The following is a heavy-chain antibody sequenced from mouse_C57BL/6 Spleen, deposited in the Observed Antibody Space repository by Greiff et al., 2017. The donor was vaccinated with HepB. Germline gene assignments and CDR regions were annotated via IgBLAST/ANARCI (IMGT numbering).Heavy chain of an antibody. CDR3: ASTMAPTGGCAY. CDR2: IHPNSGST. J-gene: IGHJ3*01. CDR1: GYTFTSYW. V-gene: IGHV1-64*01. D-gene: IGHD2-2*01. Sequence: QVQLQQPGAELVKPGASVKLSCKASGYTFTSYWMHWVKQRPGQGLEWIGMIHPNSGSTNYNEKFKSKATLTVDKSSSTAYMQLSSLTSEDSAVYYCASTMAPTGGCAYWGQGTLVTVSA.